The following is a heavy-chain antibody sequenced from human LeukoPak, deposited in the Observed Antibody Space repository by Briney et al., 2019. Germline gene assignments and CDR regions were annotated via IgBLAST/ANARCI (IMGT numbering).Heavy chain of an antibody. Sequence: ASVKVSCKASGYTFTSYDINWVRQATGQGLEWMGWMNPNSGNTGYAQKFQGRVTMIRNTSISTAYMELSSLRSEDTAVYYCARVHDYSDEGFGMDVWGQGTTVTVSS. D-gene: IGHD4-17*01. V-gene: IGHV1-8*01. CDR3: ARVHDYSDEGFGMDV. J-gene: IGHJ6*02. CDR2: MNPNSGNT. CDR1: GYTFTSYD.